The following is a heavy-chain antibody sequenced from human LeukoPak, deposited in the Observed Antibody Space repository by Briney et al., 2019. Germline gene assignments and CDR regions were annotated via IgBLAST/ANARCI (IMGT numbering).Heavy chain of an antibody. V-gene: IGHV3-74*01. CDR2: ISDESTTT. CDR3: ARDSRYHSGWGSYQPYWFDP. J-gene: IGHJ5*02. CDR1: GFTFNLYW. D-gene: IGHD3-10*01. Sequence: GGSLRLSCAASGFTFNLYWIYWVRQPPGKGLEWLSRISDESTTTNYADSVKGRFTISRDNAKNTLYLQMHSLRVDDTAVYYCARDSRYHSGWGSYQPYWFDPWGQGTLVTVSS.